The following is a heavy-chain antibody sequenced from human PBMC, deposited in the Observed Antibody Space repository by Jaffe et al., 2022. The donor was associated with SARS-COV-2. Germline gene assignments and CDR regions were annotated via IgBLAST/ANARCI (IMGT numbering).Heavy chain of an antibody. CDR2: ISGDGGST. J-gene: IGHJ4*02. D-gene: IGHD2-15*01. CDR1: GFTFDDYA. CDR3: AKDMRYCSGGSCPVFDY. Sequence: EVQLVESGGGVVQPGGSLRLSCAASGFTFDDYAMHWVRQAPGKGLEWVSLISGDGGSTYYADSVKGRFTISRDNSKNSLYLQMNSLRTEDTALYYCAKDMRYCSGGSCPVFDYWGQGTLVTVSS. V-gene: IGHV3-43*02.